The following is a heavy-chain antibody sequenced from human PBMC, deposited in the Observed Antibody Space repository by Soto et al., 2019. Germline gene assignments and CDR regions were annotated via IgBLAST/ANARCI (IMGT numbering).Heavy chain of an antibody. Sequence: GESLMISCKGSGYTFTTYWITWLRQMPGKGLEWMGRIDPGDSYTNYSPSFQGHISISVDKSITTAYLQWDSLKASDTAIYYCARRTIFGVDLFDYWGQGTLVTV. J-gene: IGHJ4*02. CDR2: IDPGDSYT. CDR1: GYTFTTYW. V-gene: IGHV5-10-1*01. D-gene: IGHD3-3*01. CDR3: ARRTIFGVDLFDY.